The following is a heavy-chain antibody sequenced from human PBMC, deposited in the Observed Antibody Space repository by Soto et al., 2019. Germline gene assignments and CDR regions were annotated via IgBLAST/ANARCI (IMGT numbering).Heavy chain of an antibody. Sequence: ASVKVSCKASGYTFTSYGISWVRQAPGQGLEWMGWISAYNGNTNYAQKLQGRVTMTTDTSTSTAYMELRSLRSDDTAVYYCARRNFWSGLHYSGMVVWGPGTTVTVSS. CDR2: ISAYNGNT. CDR3: ARRNFWSGLHYSGMVV. V-gene: IGHV1-18*04. D-gene: IGHD3-3*01. CDR1: GYTFTSYG. J-gene: IGHJ6*02.